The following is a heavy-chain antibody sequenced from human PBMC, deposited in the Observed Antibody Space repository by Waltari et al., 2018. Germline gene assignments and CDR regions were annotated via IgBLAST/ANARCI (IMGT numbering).Heavy chain of an antibody. V-gene: IGHV3-33*01. Sequence: QGQVVESGGGVVQPARSLRLSCAASGFDFSNYGMNWVRQAPGKGLEWVASLWYDGSNEYYADSVQGRFIISRDNSKNTLSLQMNSLRVEDTAVYYCVRDRMRLDVWGEGTTVTVSS. D-gene: IGHD2-15*01. CDR3: VRDRMRLDV. CDR1: GFDFSNYG. J-gene: IGHJ6*02. CDR2: LWYDGSNE.